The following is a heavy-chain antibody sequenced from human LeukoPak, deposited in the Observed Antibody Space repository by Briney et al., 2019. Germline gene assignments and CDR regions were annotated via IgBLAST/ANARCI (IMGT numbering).Heavy chain of an antibody. V-gene: IGHV5-51*01. CDR2: IYPSDSET. J-gene: IGHJ4*02. Sequence: GESLKFSCKGSGYSFSSYWIGWVRQMTGEGLEWMGFIYPSDSETRYSPSFQGQVTISADMSISIAFLQWSSLKTSDTAMHYCAMCSGGSCYLNYFDYWGQGTLVTVSS. CDR3: AMCSGGSCYLNYFDY. CDR1: GYSFSSYW. D-gene: IGHD2-15*01.